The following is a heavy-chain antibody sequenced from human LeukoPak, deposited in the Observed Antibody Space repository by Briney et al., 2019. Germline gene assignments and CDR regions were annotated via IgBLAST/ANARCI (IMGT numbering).Heavy chain of an antibody. CDR1: GYTFTGYY. CDR2: INPNSGGT. CDR3: ARSTRGYYYSDY. Sequence: ASVKVSCKASGYTFTGYYMHWVRQAPGQGLEWMGRINPNSGGTNYAQKFQGRVTMTRDTSISTAYMELSRLRSDDTAVYYCARSTRGYYYSDYWGQGTLVTVSS. D-gene: IGHD3-22*01. V-gene: IGHV1-2*06. J-gene: IGHJ4*02.